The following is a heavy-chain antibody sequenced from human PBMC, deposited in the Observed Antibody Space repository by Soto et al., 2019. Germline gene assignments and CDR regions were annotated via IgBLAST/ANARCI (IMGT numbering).Heavy chain of an antibody. CDR3: ARALLRSFRDFWRGYYTKGFGDFDI. D-gene: IGHD3-3*01. CDR2: IYPGDSDT. J-gene: IGHJ3*02. CDR1: GYSFTSYW. Sequence: XESLTVSCKGSGYSFTSYWIGVVRQMPGEGLDWMWIIYPGDSDTRYSPSFQGQVTISADKSISTAYLQWSSLKASDTAMYYCARALLRSFRDFWRGYYTKGFGDFDIWGQGTMVTVSS. V-gene: IGHV5-51*01.